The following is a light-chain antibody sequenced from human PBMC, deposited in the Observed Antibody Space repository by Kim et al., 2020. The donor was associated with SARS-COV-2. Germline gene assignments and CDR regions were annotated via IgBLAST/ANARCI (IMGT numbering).Light chain of an antibody. CDR3: QQYNDWPWT. Sequence: EIVMTKSPATLSVSPGERVTLPCRASQSISSNLGWYQQKPGQAPRLLIYGASTRATGIPARFSGSGSGTEFTLTISSLQSEDFAVYCCQQYNDWPWTFGQGTKVDIK. CDR1: QSISSN. CDR2: GAS. J-gene: IGKJ1*01. V-gene: IGKV3-15*01.